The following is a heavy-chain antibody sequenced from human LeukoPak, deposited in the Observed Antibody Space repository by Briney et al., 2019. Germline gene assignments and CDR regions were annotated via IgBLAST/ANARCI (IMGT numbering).Heavy chain of an antibody. CDR3: ARLGGYFDWNFDY. Sequence: KPSETLSLTCTVSGGSISSSSYYWGWIRQPPGKGLEWIGSIYYSGSTYYNPSLKSRVTISVDTSKNQFSLKLSSVTAADTAVYYCARLGGYFDWNFDYWGREPWSPSPQ. CDR1: GGSISSSSYY. V-gene: IGHV4-39*01. CDR2: IYYSGST. J-gene: IGHJ4*02. D-gene: IGHD3-9*01.